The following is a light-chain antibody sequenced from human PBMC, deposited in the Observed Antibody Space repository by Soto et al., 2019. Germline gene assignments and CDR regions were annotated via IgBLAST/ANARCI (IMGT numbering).Light chain of an antibody. CDR2: DAS. V-gene: IGKV3-15*01. J-gene: IGKJ1*01. CDR1: QSVGSN. CDR3: QQSNNWPKT. Sequence: ERVKTPVLDVLSMNQGETATLSCTASQSVGSNLAWYQQKPGQAPRLLISDASTRAAGLPARSSGSGSGTEFTLTIISLQSEDFAIYYCQQSNNWPKTFGQGTNVDIK.